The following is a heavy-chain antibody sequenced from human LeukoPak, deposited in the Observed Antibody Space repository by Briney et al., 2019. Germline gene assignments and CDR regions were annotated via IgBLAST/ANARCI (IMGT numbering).Heavy chain of an antibody. CDR2: INADDGNT. V-gene: IGHV1-3*01. Sequence: ASVKVSCKTSGYIFTTYAIHWVRQAPGQRLEWMGLINADDGNTRYSQRFQGRVTITRDTSANTAYMELSSLRFEDTAVYYCARGIVVKPSANWLDPWGQGTPVTVSS. D-gene: IGHD2-2*01. CDR3: ARGIVVKPSANWLDP. J-gene: IGHJ5*02. CDR1: GYIFTTYA.